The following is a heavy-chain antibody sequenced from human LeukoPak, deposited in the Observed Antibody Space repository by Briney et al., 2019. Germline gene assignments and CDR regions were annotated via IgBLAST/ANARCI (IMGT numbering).Heavy chain of an antibody. V-gene: IGHV3-21*01. D-gene: IGHD2-15*01. CDR2: ISSSSSYI. Sequence: PGGSLRLSCAASGFTFSSYSMNWVRQAPGKGLEWVSSISSSSSYIYYADSVKGRFTISRDNAKNTLYLQMNSLRAEDTAVYYCARDFGSRGSYWGQGTLVTVSP. J-gene: IGHJ4*02. CDR1: GFTFSSYS. CDR3: ARDFGSRGSY.